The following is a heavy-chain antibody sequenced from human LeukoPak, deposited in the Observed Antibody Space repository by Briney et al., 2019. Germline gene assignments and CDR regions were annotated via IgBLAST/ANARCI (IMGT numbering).Heavy chain of an antibody. Sequence: PVASVKVSCKASGGTFSSYAISWVRQAPGQGLEWMGGIIPIFGTANYAQKLQGRVTITADESTSTAYMELSSLRSEDTAVCYCASGPGATIPGATDDAFDIWGQGTMVTVSS. V-gene: IGHV1-69*13. CDR3: ASGPGATIPGATDDAFDI. CDR2: IIPIFGTA. CDR1: GGTFSSYA. J-gene: IGHJ3*02. D-gene: IGHD5-12*01.